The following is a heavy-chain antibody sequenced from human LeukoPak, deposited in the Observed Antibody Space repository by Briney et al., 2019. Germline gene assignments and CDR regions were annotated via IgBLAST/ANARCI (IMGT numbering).Heavy chain of an antibody. CDR2: ISGGGGTI. CDR3: AKELYGNPSGY. V-gene: IGHV3-23*01. D-gene: IGHD2-8*01. Sequence: GGSLRLSCVASGISFSSYAMSWVRQAPGKGLEWVSAISGGGGTISYAASVRGRFTISRDNAKNTLFLQMSSLRAGDTALYYCAKELYGNPSGYWGQGTRVTVSS. CDR1: GISFSSYA. J-gene: IGHJ4*02.